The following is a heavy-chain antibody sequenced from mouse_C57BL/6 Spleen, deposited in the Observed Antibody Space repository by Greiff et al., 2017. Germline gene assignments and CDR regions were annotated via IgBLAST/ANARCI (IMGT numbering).Heavy chain of an antibody. CDR2: IDPSDSET. CDR3: ARPSYYYGSSYLAWFAY. D-gene: IGHD1-1*01. V-gene: IGHV1-52*01. J-gene: IGHJ3*01. CDR1: GYTFTSYW. Sequence: QVQLQQSGAELVRPGSSVKLSCKASGYTFTSYWMHWVKQRPIQGLEWIGNIDPSDSETHYNQKFKDKATLTVDKSSSTAYMQLSSLTSEDSAVYYCARPSYYYGSSYLAWFAYWGQGTLVTVSA.